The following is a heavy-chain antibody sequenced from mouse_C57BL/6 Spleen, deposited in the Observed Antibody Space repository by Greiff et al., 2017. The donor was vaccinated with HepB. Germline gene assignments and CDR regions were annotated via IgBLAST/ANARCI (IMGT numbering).Heavy chain of an antibody. CDR2: IDPDTGGT. CDR3: TRGVY. V-gene: IGHV1-15*01. Sequence: QVQLQQSGAELVRPGASVTLSCKASGYTFTDYEMHWVKQTPVHGLEWIGAIDPDTGGTAYNQKFKGKAIRTADKSSSTAYMELRSLTSEDSAVYYCTRGVYWCQGTSVTVSS. J-gene: IGHJ4*01. CDR1: GYTFTDYE.